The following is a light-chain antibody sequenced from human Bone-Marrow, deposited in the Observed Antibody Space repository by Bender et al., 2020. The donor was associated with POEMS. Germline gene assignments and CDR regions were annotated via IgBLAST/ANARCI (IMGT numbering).Light chain of an antibody. CDR3: CSYAGSGTFV. CDR2: GYN. Sequence: QSVLTQPPSVSGAPGQRVTISCTGSSSNTGSGYDINWYQHLPGTAPKLLIYGYNNRPSGVPDRFSGSKSGNTASLTVSGLQAEDEADYYCCSYAGSGTFVFGTGTKVTVL. J-gene: IGLJ1*01. V-gene: IGLV1-40*01. CDR1: SSNTGSGYD.